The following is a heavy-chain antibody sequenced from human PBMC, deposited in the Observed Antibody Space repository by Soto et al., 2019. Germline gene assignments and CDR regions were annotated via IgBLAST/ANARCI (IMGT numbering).Heavy chain of an antibody. CDR1: GGSVNSGNYY. J-gene: IGHJ3*02. CDR2: MSHSGGT. V-gene: IGHV4-34*01. Sequence: QVQLQQWGAGLLKPSETLSLTCAVYGGSVNSGNYYWSWIRQPPGKGLEWSGEMSHSGGTHFNPSLKSRVTISGDTSKNQCSLKMSSVTAADTALYYCARVERGTATPVVDAFDIWGPGTLVTVSS. D-gene: IGHD2-21*02. CDR3: ARVERGTATPVVDAFDI.